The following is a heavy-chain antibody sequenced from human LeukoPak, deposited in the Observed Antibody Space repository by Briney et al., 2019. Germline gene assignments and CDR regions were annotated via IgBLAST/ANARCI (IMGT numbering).Heavy chain of an antibody. CDR3: AKGQQRFDY. CDR1: GFSFSSYW. CDR2: IKEDGSEK. Sequence: GGSLRLSCAASGFSFSSYWMTWVRQAPEKGLEWVANIKEDGSEKYYVDSVKGRFSISRDNAKNSLFLHMNSLRAEGTAVYYCAKGQQRFDYWGQGTLVTVSS. J-gene: IGHJ4*02. V-gene: IGHV3-7*04. D-gene: IGHD6-13*01.